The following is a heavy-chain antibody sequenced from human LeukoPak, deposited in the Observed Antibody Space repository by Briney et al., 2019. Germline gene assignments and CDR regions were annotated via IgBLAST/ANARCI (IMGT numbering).Heavy chain of an antibody. D-gene: IGHD6-13*01. Sequence: SGGSLRLSCAASGFTFSSYWMSWVRQAPGKGLEWVANIKQDGSEKYYVDSVKGRFTISRDNAKNSLYLQMNSLRAEDTAVYYCARGLTLGSSSWYSWFDPWGQGTLVTVSS. V-gene: IGHV3-7*01. CDR3: ARGLTLGSSSWYSWFDP. CDR2: IKQDGSEK. J-gene: IGHJ5*02. CDR1: GFTFSSYW.